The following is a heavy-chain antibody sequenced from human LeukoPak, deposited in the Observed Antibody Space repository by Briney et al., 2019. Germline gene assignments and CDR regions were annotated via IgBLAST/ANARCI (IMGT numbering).Heavy chain of an antibody. CDR1: GFSFSSFG. D-gene: IGHD1-7*01. CDR2: ISYDGSNK. Sequence: GGSLRLSCAASGFSFSSFGMHWVRQAPGKGLEWVAVISYDGSNKYYADSVKGRFTISRDNSKNTLYLQMNSLRAEDTAVYYCARDSDRLTGTTTGLFDYWGQGTLVTVSS. V-gene: IGHV3-30*19. J-gene: IGHJ4*02. CDR3: ARDSDRLTGTTTGLFDY.